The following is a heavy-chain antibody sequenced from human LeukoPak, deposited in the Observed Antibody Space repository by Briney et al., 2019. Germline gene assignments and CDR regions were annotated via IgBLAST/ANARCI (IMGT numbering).Heavy chain of an antibody. D-gene: IGHD3-22*01. V-gene: IGHV3-23*01. CDR3: ARDARYYYDSSGYYYEGFFDY. J-gene: IGHJ4*02. CDR2: IRGGGGVQ. CDR1: GFTFHDYA. Sequence: GGSLRLSCAASGFTFHDYAMHWVRQAPGKGLEYESVIRGGGGVQYYAASVKGRFTISRDNSKNTLYLQMNSLRAEDTALYYCARDARYYYDSSGYYYEGFFDYWGQGTLVTVSS.